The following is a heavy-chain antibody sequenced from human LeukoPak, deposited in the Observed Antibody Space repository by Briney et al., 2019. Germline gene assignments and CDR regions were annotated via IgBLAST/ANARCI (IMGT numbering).Heavy chain of an antibody. D-gene: IGHD3-22*01. V-gene: IGHV3-30-3*02. J-gene: IGHJ4*02. CDR2: ISYDGSNK. CDR1: GFTFSSYA. Sequence: PGGSLRLSCAASGFTFSSYAMHWVRQAPGKGLEWVAVISYDGSNKYYADSVKGRFTISRDNSKNTLYLQMNSLRAEDTAVYYCAKEMARQKYSSGHYFDYWGQGTLVTVSS. CDR3: AKEMARQKYSSGHYFDY.